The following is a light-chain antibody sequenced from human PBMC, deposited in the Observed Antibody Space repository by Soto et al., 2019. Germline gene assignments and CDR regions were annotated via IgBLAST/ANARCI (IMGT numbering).Light chain of an antibody. V-gene: IGLV2-14*01. CDR2: DVS. J-gene: IGLJ1*01. CDR1: SSDVGGYNY. Sequence: QSALTQPASVSGSPGQSITISCTGTSSDVGGYNYVSWYQQHPGKAPKLMIYDVSNRPSGVSNRFSGSKSGNTASLTISGLQADDEADYYCSSYTCSSTSCVFGTGTQLTVL. CDR3: SSYTCSSTSCV.